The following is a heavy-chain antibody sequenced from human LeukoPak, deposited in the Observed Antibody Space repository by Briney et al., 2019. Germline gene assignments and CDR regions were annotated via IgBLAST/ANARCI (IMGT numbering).Heavy chain of an antibody. J-gene: IGHJ6*02. CDR1: GFTFDDYA. D-gene: IGHD2-21*01. CDR3: AKSSLIYGMDV. Sequence: PGGSLRLSCAASGFTFDDYAMHWVRQAPGKGLEWVSLISGDGGSTYYADSVKGRFTISRDNSKNSLYLQMNILRTEDTASYYCAKSSLIYGMDVWGQGTTVTVSS. V-gene: IGHV3-43*02. CDR2: ISGDGGST.